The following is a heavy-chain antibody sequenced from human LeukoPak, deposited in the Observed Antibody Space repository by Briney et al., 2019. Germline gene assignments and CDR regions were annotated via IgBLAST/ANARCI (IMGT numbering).Heavy chain of an antibody. CDR3: ARVHYGSGSDFDY. CDR2: INHSGGT. Sequence: PSETLSLTCAVYGGSFSGYYWSWIRQPPGKGLEWIGEINHSGGTNYNPSLKSRVTISVDTSKNQFSLKLSSVTAADTAVYYCARVHYGSGSDFDYWGQGTLVTVSS. J-gene: IGHJ4*02. CDR1: GGSFSGYY. D-gene: IGHD3-10*01. V-gene: IGHV4-34*01.